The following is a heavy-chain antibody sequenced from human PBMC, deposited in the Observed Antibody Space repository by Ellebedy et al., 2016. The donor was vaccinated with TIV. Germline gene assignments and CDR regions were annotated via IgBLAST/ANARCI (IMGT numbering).Heavy chain of an antibody. CDR2: ITGTGINK. CDR3: AKEREPAVAADY. V-gene: IGHV3-23*01. D-gene: IGHD6-19*01. Sequence: GESLKISCAASGFTFSTYGMSWVRQAPGKGPEWVSGITGTGINKYYADSVKGRFTISRDNSKDTVDLQMNSLRAEDTAVYYCAKEREPAVAADYWGQGTLVTVSS. J-gene: IGHJ4*02. CDR1: GFTFSTYG.